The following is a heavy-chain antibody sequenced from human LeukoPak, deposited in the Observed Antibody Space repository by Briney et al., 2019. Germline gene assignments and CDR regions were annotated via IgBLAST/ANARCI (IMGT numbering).Heavy chain of an antibody. D-gene: IGHD6-19*01. V-gene: IGHV1-24*01. CDR2: FDPEDGET. CDR1: GYTLTELS. Sequence: ASVKVSCKVSGYTLTELSMHWVRQAPGKGLEWMGGFDPEDGETIYAQKFQGRVTMTEGTSTDTAYMELSSLRSEDTAVYYCATKRGDVSGSGWYGIFDYWGQGTLVTVSS. CDR3: ATKRGDVSGSGWYGIFDY. J-gene: IGHJ4*02.